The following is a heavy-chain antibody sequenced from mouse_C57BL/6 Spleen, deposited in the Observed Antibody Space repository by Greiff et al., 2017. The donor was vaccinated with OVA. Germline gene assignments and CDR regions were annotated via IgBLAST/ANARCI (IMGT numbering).Heavy chain of an antibody. V-gene: IGHV1-55*01. Sequence: QVQLQQPGAELVKPGASVKMSCQASGYPFPRSWITWVKQGPGQGLEWVGDLYPGSGSTNYNEKFTSKATLTVDTSSSTAYMQLSSLTSEDSAVYYCARWYYGSSYGWYVEVWGTGTTVTVSS. CDR1: GYPFPRSW. D-gene: IGHD1-1*01. J-gene: IGHJ1*03. CDR2: LYPGSGST. CDR3: ARWYYGSSYGWYVEV.